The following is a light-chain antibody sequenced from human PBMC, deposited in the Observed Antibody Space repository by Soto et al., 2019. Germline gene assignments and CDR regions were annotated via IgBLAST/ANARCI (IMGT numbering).Light chain of an antibody. J-gene: IGKJ5*01. CDR3: QQYGSSPIT. CDR1: QSVSSD. Sequence: EIVMTHSLATLSVTPGERATLSCRASQSVSSDLAWYQQKPGQAPRILIYDASNRATGIPARFSGTVSGTDFILTISRLEPEDFAVYYCQQYGSSPITFGQGTRLEIK. CDR2: DAS. V-gene: IGKV3-20*01.